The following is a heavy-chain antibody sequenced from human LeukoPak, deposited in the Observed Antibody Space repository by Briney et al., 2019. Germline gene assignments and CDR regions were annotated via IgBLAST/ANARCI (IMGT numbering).Heavy chain of an antibody. Sequence: GGSLRLSCAASGFSFSSYFMSWIRQAPGKGLEWVSYITNSGRSTNYADAVKGRFTISRDNVKKSVYLEMTDLRAEDTAVYYCAREASGNYYVFDSWGQGTLVTVSS. CDR3: AREASGNYYVFDS. CDR1: GFSFSSYF. CDR2: ITNSGRST. J-gene: IGHJ4*02. D-gene: IGHD1-26*01. V-gene: IGHV3-11*04.